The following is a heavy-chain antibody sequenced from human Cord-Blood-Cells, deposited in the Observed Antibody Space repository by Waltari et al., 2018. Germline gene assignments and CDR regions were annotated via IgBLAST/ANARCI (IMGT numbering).Heavy chain of an antibody. J-gene: IGHJ4*02. CDR2: IIPIFSTA. CDR3: ARDLGAAAGTFDY. CDR1: GGTFSCYA. Sequence: QVQLVQSGAEVKKPGSSVKVSCKAFGGTFSCYAISWVRKAPGQGLEWMGGIIPIFSTANYAQKFQGRVTITADESTSTAYMELSSLRSEDTAVYYCARDLGAAAGTFDYWGQGTLVTVSS. D-gene: IGHD6-13*01. V-gene: IGHV1-69*01.